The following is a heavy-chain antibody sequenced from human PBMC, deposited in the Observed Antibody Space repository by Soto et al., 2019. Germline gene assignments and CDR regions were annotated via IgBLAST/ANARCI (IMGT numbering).Heavy chain of an antibody. J-gene: IGHJ6*02. CDR3: ARVPRDYYYGMDV. CDR2: IYPGDSDT. Sequence: PGESLKISCKGSGYSFTSYWIGWVRQMPGKGLEWMGIIYPGDSDTRYSPSFQGQVTISADKSISTAYLQWSSLKASDTAMYYCARVPRDYYYGMDVWGQGTTVTVSS. CDR1: GYSFTSYW. V-gene: IGHV5-51*01.